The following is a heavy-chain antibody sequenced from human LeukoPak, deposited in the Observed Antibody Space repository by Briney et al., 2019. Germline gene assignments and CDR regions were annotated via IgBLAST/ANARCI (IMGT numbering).Heavy chain of an antibody. CDR3: ARDPFPFIVQVTGINYFDS. Sequence: GASVKVSCKASGYTFTNYVIHWLRQAPGQGLEGLGWINPYNGDTKYAQKFQGRVTMTTETSPTTGFMALRGLSSDDTRVYYCARDPFPFIVQVTGINYFDSWGPGTPVTVSS. CDR1: GYTFTNYV. D-gene: IGHD2-21*02. CDR2: INPYNGDT. J-gene: IGHJ4*02. V-gene: IGHV1-18*01.